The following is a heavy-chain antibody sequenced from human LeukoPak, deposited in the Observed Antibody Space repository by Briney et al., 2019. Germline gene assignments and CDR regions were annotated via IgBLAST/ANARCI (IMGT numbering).Heavy chain of an antibody. CDR3: ARDAFGPDY. D-gene: IGHD2/OR15-2a*01. CDR2: ISSSSSTI. V-gene: IGHV3-48*01. Sequence: PGGSLRLSCAASGFTFSSYSMNWVRQAPGKGLEWVSYISSSSSTIYYADSMKGRFTISRDNAKNSLYLQMNSLRAEDTAVYYCARDAFGPDYWGQGTPVTVSS. CDR1: GFTFSSYS. J-gene: IGHJ4*02.